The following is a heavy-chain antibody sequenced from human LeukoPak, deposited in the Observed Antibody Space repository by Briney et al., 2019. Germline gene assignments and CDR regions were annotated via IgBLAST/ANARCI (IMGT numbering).Heavy chain of an antibody. CDR1: GFTFSSYG. D-gene: IGHD4-17*01. CDR2: IRYDGSNK. V-gene: IGHV3-30*02. J-gene: IGHJ5*02. CDR3: AKEPTTVTNNWFDP. Sequence: PGGSLRLSCAASGFTFSSYGMHWVRQAPGKGLEWVAFIRYDGSNKYYADSVKGRFTISRDNSKNTLYLQMNSLRAEDTAVYYCAKEPTTVTNNWFDPWGQGTLVTVSS.